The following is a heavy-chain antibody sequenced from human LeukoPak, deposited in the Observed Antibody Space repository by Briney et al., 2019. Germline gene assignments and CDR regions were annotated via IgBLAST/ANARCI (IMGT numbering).Heavy chain of an antibody. V-gene: IGHV1-69*13. CDR1: GSTFSSYA. J-gene: IGHJ6*03. Sequence: SVKVSCKASGSTFSSYAISWVRQAPGQGLEWMGGIIPIFGSANYAQNFQGRVTITADESTTTAYMELSSLRSEDTAVYYCARGGEATNYYYYMDVWGKGTTVTISS. CDR2: IIPIFGSA. D-gene: IGHD5-24*01. CDR3: ARGGEATNYYYYMDV.